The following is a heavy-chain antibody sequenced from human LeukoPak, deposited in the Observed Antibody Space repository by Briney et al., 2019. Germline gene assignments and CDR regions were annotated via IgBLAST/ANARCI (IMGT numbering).Heavy chain of an antibody. V-gene: IGHV4-38-2*02. CDR3: ARRIAVARTFDY. CDR1: GYSISSGYY. D-gene: IGHD6-19*01. Sequence: SETLSLTCTVSGYSISSGYYWGWIRQPPGKGLEWIGEINHSGSTNYNPSLKSRVTISVDTSKNQFSLKLSSVTAADTAVYYCARRIAVARTFDYWGQGTLVTVSS. J-gene: IGHJ4*02. CDR2: INHSGST.